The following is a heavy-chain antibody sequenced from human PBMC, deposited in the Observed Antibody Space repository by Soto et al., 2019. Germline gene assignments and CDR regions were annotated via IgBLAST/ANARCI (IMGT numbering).Heavy chain of an antibody. CDR3: ARGQTSGWLYKWCDP. Sequence: TETLSLTCTVSGGSISSYYWSWIRQPPGKGLEWIGYIYYSGSTNYNPSLKSRVTISVDTSKNQFSLKLSSVTAAHTAVYYCARGQTSGWLYKWCDPWGQGTLVTVS. D-gene: IGHD6-19*01. CDR2: IYYSGST. CDR1: GGSISSYY. J-gene: IGHJ5*02. V-gene: IGHV4-59*01.